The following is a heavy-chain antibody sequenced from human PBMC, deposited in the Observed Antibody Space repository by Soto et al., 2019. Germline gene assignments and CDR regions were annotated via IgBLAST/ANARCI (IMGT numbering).Heavy chain of an antibody. J-gene: IGHJ4*02. V-gene: IGHV4-59*12. Sequence: SETLSLTCTVSGGSISSYYWSWIRQPPGKGLEWIGYIYYSGSTNYNPSLKSRVTISVDTSKNQFSLKLSSVTAADTAVYYCARDYGGNVDYWGQGTLVTVSS. CDR2: IYYSGST. CDR1: GGSISSYY. CDR3: ARDYGGNVDY. D-gene: IGHD4-17*01.